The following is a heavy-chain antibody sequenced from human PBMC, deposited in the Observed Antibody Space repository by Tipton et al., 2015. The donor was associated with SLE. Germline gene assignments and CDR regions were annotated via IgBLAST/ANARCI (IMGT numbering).Heavy chain of an antibody. CDR1: GGSLSSHY. Sequence: TLSLTCTVSGGSLSSHYWNWIRQPPGRGLEWIGYIYYSGNTYYSSSLTSRVSISFDTSKSHFYLQLRSVTGADTALYYCARVEGRYRGFLDYYFMDVWGKGTTVTVSS. D-gene: IGHD3-10*01. CDR3: ARVEGRYRGFLDYYFMDV. J-gene: IGHJ6*03. CDR2: IYYSGNT. V-gene: IGHV4-59*11.